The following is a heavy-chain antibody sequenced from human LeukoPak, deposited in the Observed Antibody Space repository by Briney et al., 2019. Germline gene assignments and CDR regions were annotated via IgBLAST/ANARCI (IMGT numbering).Heavy chain of an antibody. J-gene: IGHJ3*02. CDR1: GGSISSSSYY. D-gene: IGHD3-22*01. CDR3: ARTYYDSSDIYAFDI. Sequence: SETLSLTCTVSGGSISSSSYYWGWIRQPPGKGLEWIGSTHYSGNTYYNPSLKSRVTISVDTSKNQFSLKLSSVTAADTAVYYCARTYYDSSDIYAFDIWGQGTMVTVSS. V-gene: IGHV4-39*01. CDR2: THYSGNT.